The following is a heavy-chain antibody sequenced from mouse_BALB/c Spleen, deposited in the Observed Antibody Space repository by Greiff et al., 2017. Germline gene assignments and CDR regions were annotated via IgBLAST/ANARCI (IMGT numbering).Heavy chain of an antibody. J-gene: IGHJ3*01. CDR1: GFTFSDYY. CDR3: ARGGMITYDDDRFAY. V-gene: IGHV5-4*02. Sequence: EVQVVESGGGLVKPGGSLKLSCAASGFTFSDYYMYWVRQTPEKRLEWVATISDGGSYTYYPDSVKGRFTISRDNAKNNLYLQMSSLKSEDTAMYYCARGGMITYDDDRFAYWGQGTLVTVSA. CDR2: ISDGGSYT. D-gene: IGHD2-4*01.